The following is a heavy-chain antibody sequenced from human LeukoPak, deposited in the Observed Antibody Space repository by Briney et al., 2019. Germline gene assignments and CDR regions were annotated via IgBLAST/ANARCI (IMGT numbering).Heavy chain of an antibody. CDR3: ARHSGPSKRGRSQQLASYYFDY. J-gene: IGHJ4*02. D-gene: IGHD6-13*01. CDR1: GGSISSSNW. Sequence: SETLSLTCAVSGGSISSSNWWSWVRPPPGKGLEWIGEIYHSGSTNYNPSLKSRVTISVDKSKNQFSLKLSSVTAADTAVYYCARHSGPSKRGRSQQLASYYFDYWGQGTLVTVSS. CDR2: IYHSGST. V-gene: IGHV4-4*02.